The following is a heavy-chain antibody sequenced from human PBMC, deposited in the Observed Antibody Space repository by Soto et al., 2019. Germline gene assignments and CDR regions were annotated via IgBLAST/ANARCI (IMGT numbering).Heavy chain of an antibody. Sequence: GASVKVSCKASGYTFTSYGISWVRQAPGQGLEWMGWISAYNGNTNYAQKLQGRVTMTTDTSTSTAYMELRSLRSDDTAVYYCARVFFLLQPDAFDIWGQGTMVTVSS. D-gene: IGHD5-18*01. CDR1: GYTFTSYG. V-gene: IGHV1-18*04. J-gene: IGHJ3*02. CDR3: ARVFFLLQPDAFDI. CDR2: ISAYNGNT.